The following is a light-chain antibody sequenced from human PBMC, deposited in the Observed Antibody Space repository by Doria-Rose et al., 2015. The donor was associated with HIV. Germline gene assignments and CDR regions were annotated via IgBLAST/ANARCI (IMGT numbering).Light chain of an antibody. Sequence: QSALIQPASVSGSLGQSITISCTGSSSDVGTYNLISWYQQHPGKAPKLMIYEVTQRPSGVSSRFSGSKSGNTASLTISGLQAEDEADYYCCSYADRSTFAFGGGTNLAVL. CDR2: EVT. V-gene: IGLV2-23*02. CDR3: CSYADRSTFA. J-gene: IGLJ2*01. CDR1: SSDVGTYNL.